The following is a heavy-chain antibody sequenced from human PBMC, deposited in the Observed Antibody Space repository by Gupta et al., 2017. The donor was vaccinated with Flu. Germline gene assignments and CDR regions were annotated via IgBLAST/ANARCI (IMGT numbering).Heavy chain of an antibody. V-gene: IGHV3-74*01. J-gene: IGHJ4*02. CDR2: INTDGSTI. CDR3: TRYSFGYSDY. Sequence: EVQLVEYGGGLVQPGGSLRLSCAASGFTFSSYWMVWVRQAPGKGLVWVSRINTDGSTISYADSVKGRFTISRDNAKNTLYLQMNNLSAEDTAMYHCTRYSFGYSDYWGQGTLVTVSS. CDR1: GFTFSSYW. D-gene: IGHD5-18*01.